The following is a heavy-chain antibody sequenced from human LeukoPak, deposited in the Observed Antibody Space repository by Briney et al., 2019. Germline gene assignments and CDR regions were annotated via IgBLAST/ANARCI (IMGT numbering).Heavy chain of an antibody. V-gene: IGHV4-61*01. J-gene: IGHJ4*02. CDR1: GDSVSGISFY. Sequence: SETLSLTCTVSGDSVSGISFYWSWIRQHPGKGLQYIVYIQYSGNTNYNPSLKSRVTISVDTSKNQFSMKLSSVTAADTAVYYCARYYDSSGYWSTPHFDYWGQGTLVTVSS. D-gene: IGHD3-22*01. CDR2: IQYSGNT. CDR3: ARYYDSSGYWSTPHFDY.